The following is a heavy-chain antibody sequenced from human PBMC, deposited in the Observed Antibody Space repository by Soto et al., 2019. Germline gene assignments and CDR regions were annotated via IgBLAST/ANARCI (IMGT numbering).Heavy chain of an antibody. CDR1: SGSITSNAFY. V-gene: IGHV4-39*01. Sequence: PSETLSLTCTVSSGSITSNAFYWGWIRQPPGKGLEWLGDIYYSGHTYYSPSLKGRVTISVHTSKTQFSLKLSSVTTSDTAVYYCARRDAYCRGGNCYSRPFDYWGQGTLVTVSS. J-gene: IGHJ4*02. D-gene: IGHD2-15*01. CDR2: IYYSGHT. CDR3: ARRDAYCRGGNCYSRPFDY.